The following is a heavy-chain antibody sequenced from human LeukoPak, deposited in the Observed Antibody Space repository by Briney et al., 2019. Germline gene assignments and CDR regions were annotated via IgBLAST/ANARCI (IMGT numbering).Heavy chain of an antibody. Sequence: GGSLRLSCAASGFTFTSYAMSWVRQAPAKGLEWVSAITGSGGTTYYADFVKGRFTISRDNSKNTLYLQMNGLRVEDTAVYYCAKMQGYFDYWGQGTLVTVSS. J-gene: IGHJ4*02. CDR2: ITGSGGTT. CDR1: GFTFTSYA. V-gene: IGHV3-23*01. CDR3: AKMQGYFDY.